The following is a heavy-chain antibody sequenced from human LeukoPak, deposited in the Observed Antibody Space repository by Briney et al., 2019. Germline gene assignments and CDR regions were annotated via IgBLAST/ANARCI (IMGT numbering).Heavy chain of an antibody. J-gene: IGHJ4*02. D-gene: IGHD1-1*01. CDR2: ISRSGDTL. CDR1: GFTFSNYE. CDR3: AREKASTTGTTDYDY. Sequence: GGSLRLSCAASGFTFSNYEMNWVRQPPGKGLEWIAYISRSGDTLYYSNSVKGRFSISRDNAKNSLFLQMDSLRAGDTAVYYCAREKASTTGTTDYDYWGQGTLVTVSS. V-gene: IGHV3-48*03.